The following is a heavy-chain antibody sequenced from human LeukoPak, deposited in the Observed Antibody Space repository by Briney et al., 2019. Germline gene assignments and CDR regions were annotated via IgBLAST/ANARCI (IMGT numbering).Heavy chain of an antibody. Sequence: GGSLRLSCAASGFSFSRYWMTWVRQAPGKGLEWVSSIPRNGGSTYYADSVKGRFTISRDNSKNTLYVQMNSLRVDDTAVYYCAKAPRFGDHAAEYFYYYMDVWGKGTTVTVSS. D-gene: IGHD3-16*01. J-gene: IGHJ6*03. CDR3: AKAPRFGDHAAEYFYYYMDV. CDR1: GFSFSRYW. CDR2: IPRNGGST. V-gene: IGHV3-23*01.